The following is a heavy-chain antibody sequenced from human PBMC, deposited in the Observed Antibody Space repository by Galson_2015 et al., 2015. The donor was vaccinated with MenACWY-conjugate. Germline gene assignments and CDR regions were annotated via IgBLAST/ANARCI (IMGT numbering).Heavy chain of an antibody. V-gene: IGHV3-15*01. CDR2: VRSRTEGGAT. J-gene: IGHJ4*02. CDR3: TTLTRILVHDDC. Sequence: SLRLSCAASGFTFSNAWMSWVRQAPGRGLEWVGRVRSRTEGGATDYAATGKGSITIARDESKNKVYLQMNSLKTDDPAEYYCTTLTRILVHDDCWGQAPLDAVPS. CDR1: GFTFSNAW. D-gene: IGHD2-8*02.